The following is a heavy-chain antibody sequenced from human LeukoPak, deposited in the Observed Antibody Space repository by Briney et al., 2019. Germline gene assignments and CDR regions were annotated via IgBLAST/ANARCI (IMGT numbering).Heavy chain of an antibody. CDR1: GFTFSSYS. J-gene: IGHJ6*02. CDR3: AREASPWILFPPDPTWYYGMDV. V-gene: IGHV3-21*01. Sequence: GGSLRLSCAASGFTFSSYSMNWVRQAPGKGLEWVSSISSSSSYIYYADSEKGRFTISRDNAKNSLYLQMNSLRAEDTAVYYCAREASPWILFPPDPTWYYGMDVWGQGTTVTVSS. D-gene: IGHD2-2*03. CDR2: ISSSSSYI.